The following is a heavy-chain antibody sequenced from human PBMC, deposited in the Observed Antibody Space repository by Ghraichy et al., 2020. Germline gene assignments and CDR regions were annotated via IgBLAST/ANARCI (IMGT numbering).Heavy chain of an antibody. Sequence: WGSLRLSCVGSEFSFNKFWMSWVRQAPGKGLEWVASIKQGGGEKHYADSLKGRIAISRDNTQNSLFLQLDSLRVDDTAVYYCARARGGWCTTTNCFAEYAEYWGEGTLVTVSS. V-gene: IGHV3-7*01. CDR1: EFSFNKFW. D-gene: IGHD1-26*01. CDR2: IKQGGGEK. J-gene: IGHJ4*02. CDR3: ARARGGWCTTTNCFAEYAEY.